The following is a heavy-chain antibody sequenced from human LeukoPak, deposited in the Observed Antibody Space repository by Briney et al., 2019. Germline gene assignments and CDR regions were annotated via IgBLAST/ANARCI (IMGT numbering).Heavy chain of an antibody. J-gene: IGHJ4*02. CDR1: GGSISSSSYY. CDR3: ARQIIPSVAENTDY. V-gene: IGHV4-39*07. Sequence: SETLSLTCTVSGGSISSSSYYWGWIRQPPGKGLEWIGSIYYSGSTYYNPSLKSRVTILVDTSENQFSLKLSSVTAADTAVYYCARQIIPSVAENTDYWGQGTLVTVSS. D-gene: IGHD6-19*01. CDR2: IYYSGST.